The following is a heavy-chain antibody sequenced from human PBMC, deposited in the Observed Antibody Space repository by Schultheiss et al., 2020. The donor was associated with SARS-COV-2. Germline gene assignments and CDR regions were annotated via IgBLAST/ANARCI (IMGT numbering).Heavy chain of an antibody. CDR3: ARSGTLYNWFDP. J-gene: IGHJ5*02. Sequence: GESLKISCAASGFIFSDYAFPWVRQAPGKGLEWVAVISFDGNNKHYTESVKGRFTFSRDNSKNTLYLQMNSLRPEDTAVYYCARSGTLYNWFDPWGQGTLVTVSS. D-gene: IGHD1-1*01. V-gene: IGHV3-30-3*01. CDR1: GFIFSDYA. CDR2: ISFDGNNK.